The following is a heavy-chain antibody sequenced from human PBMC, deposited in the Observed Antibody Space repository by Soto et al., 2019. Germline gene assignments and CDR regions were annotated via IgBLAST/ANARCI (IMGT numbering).Heavy chain of an antibody. CDR1: GFTFSSYA. Sequence: GGSLRLSCAASGFTFSSYAMSWVRQAPGKGLEWVSAISGSGGSTYYADSVKGRFTISRDNSKNTLYLQMNSLRAEDTAVYYCAKGLHPYYYDSSGGVFQHWGQGTLVTVSS. V-gene: IGHV3-23*01. CDR3: AKGLHPYYYDSSGGVFQH. CDR2: ISGSGGST. J-gene: IGHJ1*01. D-gene: IGHD3-22*01.